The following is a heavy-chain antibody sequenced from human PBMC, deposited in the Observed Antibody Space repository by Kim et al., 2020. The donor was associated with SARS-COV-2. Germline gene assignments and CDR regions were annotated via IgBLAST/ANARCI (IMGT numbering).Heavy chain of an antibody. V-gene: IGHV3-23*01. CDR2: ISGSGGST. Sequence: GGSLRLSCAASGFTFSSYAMSWVRQAPGKGLEWVSAISGSGGSTYYADSVKGRFTISRDNSKNTLYLQMNSLRAEDTAVYYCAKDLFLPFYYDILTGYPSGAFDIWGQGTMVTVSS. J-gene: IGHJ3*02. CDR3: AKDLFLPFYYDILTGYPSGAFDI. D-gene: IGHD3-9*01. CDR1: GFTFSSYA.